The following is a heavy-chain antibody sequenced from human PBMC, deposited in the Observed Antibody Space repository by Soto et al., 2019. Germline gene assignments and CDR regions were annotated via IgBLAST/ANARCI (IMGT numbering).Heavy chain of an antibody. CDR2: ISSNSAYI. Sequence: GSLRLSCASSGFTFRSFTMNWVRQAPGKGLEWVSTISSNSAYIYYTDVLRGRFTISRDNAKNSLHLQMNSLRAEDPAVYYCTRDASRDSSARGWFDPWGPGTLVTVSS. CDR3: TRDASRDSSARGWFDP. CDR1: GFTFRSFT. D-gene: IGHD6-13*01. V-gene: IGHV3-21*01. J-gene: IGHJ5*02.